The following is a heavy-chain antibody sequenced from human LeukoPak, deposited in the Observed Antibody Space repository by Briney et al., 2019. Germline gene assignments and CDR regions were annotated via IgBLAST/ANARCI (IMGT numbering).Heavy chain of an antibody. D-gene: IGHD3-3*01. V-gene: IGHV3-30*02. CDR2: IRYDGSNK. J-gene: IGHJ4*02. CDR1: GFTFSSYG. CDR3: ARDAMPTYYDFWSGYYFDY. Sequence: GGSLRLSCAASGFTFSSYGMHWVRQAPGKGLEWVAFIRYDGSNKYYADSVKGRFTISRDNSKNTLYLQMNSLRAEDTAVYYCARDAMPTYYDFWSGYYFDYWGQGTLVTVSS.